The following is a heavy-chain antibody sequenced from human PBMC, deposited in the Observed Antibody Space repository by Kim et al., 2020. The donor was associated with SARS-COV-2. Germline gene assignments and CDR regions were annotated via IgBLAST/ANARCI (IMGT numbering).Heavy chain of an antibody. CDR1: GFTFSSYW. CDR3: ARDRNYYDSSGYYDEYFQH. J-gene: IGHJ1*01. CDR2: IKQDGSEK. V-gene: IGHV3-7*01. D-gene: IGHD3-22*01. Sequence: GGSLRLSCAASGFTFSSYWMSWVRQAPGKGLEWVANIKQDGSEKYYVDSVKGRFTISRDNAKNSLYLQMNSLRAEDTAVYYCARDRNYYDSSGYYDEYFQHWGQGTLVTVSS.